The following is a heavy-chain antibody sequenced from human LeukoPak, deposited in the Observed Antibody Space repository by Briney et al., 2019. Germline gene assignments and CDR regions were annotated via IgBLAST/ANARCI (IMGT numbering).Heavy chain of an antibody. V-gene: IGHV4-61*02. D-gene: IGHD3-22*01. Sequence: SQTLSLTCSVSGGSISSDNYYWTWIRQPAGKGLEWIGRFHTGGSANYNPSPKSRVTISVDTSKNQFSLRLNSVTAADTAIYYCAREEYYDDSGYYFRYFDSWGQGTLVTVSS. CDR1: GGSISSDNYY. J-gene: IGHJ4*02. CDR3: AREEYYDDSGYYFRYFDS. CDR2: FHTGGSA.